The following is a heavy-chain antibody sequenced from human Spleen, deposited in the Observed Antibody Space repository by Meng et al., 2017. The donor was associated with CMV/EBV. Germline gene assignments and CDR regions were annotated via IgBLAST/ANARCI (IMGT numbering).Heavy chain of an antibody. CDR3: ATRHYYDSSGYSGPFGY. CDR1: FTFSSYA. J-gene: IGHJ4*02. V-gene: IGHV3-23*01. Sequence: FTFSSYAMSWVRQAPGKGLGWVSVISGSGATTHYADSVKGRFTISRDNSKNTVYLQMNSLRAEDTAVYYCATRHYYDSSGYSGPFGYWGQGTLVTVSS. D-gene: IGHD3-22*01. CDR2: ISGSGATT.